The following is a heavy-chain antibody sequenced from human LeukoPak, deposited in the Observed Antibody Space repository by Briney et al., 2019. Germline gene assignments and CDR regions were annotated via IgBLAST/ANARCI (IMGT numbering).Heavy chain of an antibody. V-gene: IGHV3-74*01. CDR3: ARDMGITGYYGDY. J-gene: IGHJ4*02. CDR1: GITLSNYW. CDR2: INYEGSTT. Sequence: GGSLRLSCAASGITLSNYWMHWVRQVPGKGLVWVSRINYEGSTTSYADSVKGRFTISRDNAKNSLYLQMNSLRAEDTAVYYCARDMGITGYYGDYWGQGTLVTVSS. D-gene: IGHD3-9*01.